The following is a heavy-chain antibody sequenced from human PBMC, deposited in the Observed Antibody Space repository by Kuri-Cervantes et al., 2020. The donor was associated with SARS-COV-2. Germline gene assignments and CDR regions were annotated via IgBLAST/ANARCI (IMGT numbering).Heavy chain of an antibody. Sequence: SVKVSCKASGGTLRNYAISWVRQAPGQGLEWVGGIIPMFDSLNYAQKFQGRVTLTTDESTSTAYMELSSLTSEDTAVYYCGSTIAVAGVGVYYHLDVWGKGTTVTVSS. CDR1: GGTLRNYA. CDR3: GSTIAVAGVGVYYHLDV. D-gene: IGHD6-19*01. CDR2: IIPMFDSL. J-gene: IGHJ6*03. V-gene: IGHV1-69*05.